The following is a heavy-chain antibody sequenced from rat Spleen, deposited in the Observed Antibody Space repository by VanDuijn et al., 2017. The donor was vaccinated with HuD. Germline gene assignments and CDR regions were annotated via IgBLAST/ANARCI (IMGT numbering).Heavy chain of an antibody. CDR1: GFTFSDYY. J-gene: IGHJ2*01. V-gene: IGHV5-29*01. D-gene: IGHD1-4*01. Sequence: EVQLVESDGGLVQPGRSLKLSCAASGFTFSDYYMAWVRQAPTKGLEWVATISSDGRRNYYRDSVRGRVTISRDNAKSTLYLQMSSLRSEDTATYYCSPLPGRNLAYWGQGVVVTVSS. CDR3: SPLPGRNLAY. CDR2: ISSDGRRN.